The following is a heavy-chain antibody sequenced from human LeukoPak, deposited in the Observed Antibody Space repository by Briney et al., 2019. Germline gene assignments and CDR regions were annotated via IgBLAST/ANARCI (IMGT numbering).Heavy chain of an antibody. J-gene: IGHJ4*02. CDR1: GFTFSSYG. Sequence: GGSQRLSCAASGFTFSSYGMHWVRQAPGKGLEWVAVIWYDGSNKYYADSVKGRFTISRDNSKNTLYLQMNSLRAEDTAVYYCAKDLSGSYPYFDSWGQGTLVTVSS. CDR3: AKDLSGSYPYFDS. D-gene: IGHD1-26*01. V-gene: IGHV3-33*06. CDR2: IWYDGSNK.